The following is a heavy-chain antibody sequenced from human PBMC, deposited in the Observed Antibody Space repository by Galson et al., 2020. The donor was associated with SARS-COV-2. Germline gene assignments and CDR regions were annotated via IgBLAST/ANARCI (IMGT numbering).Heavy chain of an antibody. V-gene: IGHV1-46*01. CDR3: ARDRGEGGFCGRGSYGDH. CDR1: GYSFSRYY. D-gene: IGHD3-16*01. Sequence: ASVKVSCKTSGYSFSRYYVHWVRQAPGQGLEWMGIINPSGGGTFYAQKFQGRFTMTRDTSTSTIYMELSSLRSEDTALYYCARDRGEGGFCGRGSYGDHWGQGNLVTGSS. CDR2: INPSGGGT. J-gene: IGHJ4*02.